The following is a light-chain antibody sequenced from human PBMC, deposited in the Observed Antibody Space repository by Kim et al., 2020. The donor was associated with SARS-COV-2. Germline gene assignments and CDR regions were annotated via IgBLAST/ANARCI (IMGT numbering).Light chain of an antibody. CDR3: HQYNNWPLYS. V-gene: IGKV3-15*01. J-gene: IGKJ2*03. Sequence: VLTQSPATLSVSPVERATLSCRASQNVGSSLAWYQQKPGQAPRLLIYDASTRATVIPARFSGSGSGTEFTLTISSLQSEDFAVYYCHQYNNWPLYSFGQGTKLEI. CDR1: QNVGSS. CDR2: DAS.